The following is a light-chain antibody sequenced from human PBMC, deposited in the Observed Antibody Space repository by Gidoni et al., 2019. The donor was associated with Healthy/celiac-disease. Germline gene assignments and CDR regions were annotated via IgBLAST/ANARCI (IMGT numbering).Light chain of an antibody. J-gene: IGKJ2*01. Sequence: DIQMPQSPSSLSASVGDRVTITCRASQSISSYLNWYQQKPGRAPKPLIYAASSLQSGVPSRFSGSGSGTDFTLTISSRQPEDFATYYCQQSYSTPQTFGQGTKLEIK. CDR1: QSISSY. V-gene: IGKV1-39*01. CDR3: QQSYSTPQT. CDR2: AAS.